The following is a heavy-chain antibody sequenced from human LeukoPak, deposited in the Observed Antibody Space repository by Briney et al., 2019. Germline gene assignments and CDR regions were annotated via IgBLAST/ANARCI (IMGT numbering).Heavy chain of an antibody. CDR2: ITSGSSYI. CDR3: AKDFMHYGSGRPYYMDV. D-gene: IGHD3-10*01. V-gene: IGHV3-21*04. J-gene: IGHJ6*03. Sequence: GGSLRLSCAASGFTFSSYNMNWVRQAPGQGLEWVSSITSGSSYIYYADSVKGRFTISRDNSKNTVFLQMNSLRIEDTAMYYCAKDFMHYGSGRPYYMDVWGEGTTVIISS. CDR1: GFTFSSYN.